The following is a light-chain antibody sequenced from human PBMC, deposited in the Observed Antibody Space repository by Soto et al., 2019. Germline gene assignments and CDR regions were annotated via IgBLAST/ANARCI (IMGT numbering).Light chain of an antibody. V-gene: IGKV3-15*01. CDR3: QQYNNWPCT. CDR1: QSISSN. CDR2: GAS. Sequence: EIVLTQSPDTLSLSPGERATLSCRASQSISSNLAWYQQKPGQAPRLLITGASTWASGIPARFSGSGSGTEFTLTISSLQSEDFAVYYCQQYNNWPCTFGQGTRLEIK. J-gene: IGKJ5*01.